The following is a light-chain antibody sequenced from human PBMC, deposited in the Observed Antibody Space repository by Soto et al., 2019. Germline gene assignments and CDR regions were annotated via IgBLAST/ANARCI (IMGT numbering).Light chain of an antibody. J-gene: IGKJ4*01. V-gene: IGKV3D-15*01. CDR1: QSVDIN. CDR3: QQYDKWPLT. CDR2: GAS. Sequence: EIVMTQSPATLSVSPGEIATLSCRASQSVDINLAWYQQKPGQAPRLLIFGASTRATGIPARFSGSGSGTDFTLTISSLQSEDFGVYFCQQYDKWPLTFGGGTKVEIK.